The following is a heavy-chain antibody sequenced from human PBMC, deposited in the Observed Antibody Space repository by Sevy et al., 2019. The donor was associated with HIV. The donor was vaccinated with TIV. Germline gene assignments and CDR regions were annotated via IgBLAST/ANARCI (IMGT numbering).Heavy chain of an antibody. Sequence: GGSLRLSCAASGFTFSSYGMHWVRQAPGKGLEWVAFIRYDGSNKYYPDSVKGRFTISRDNSKNTLYLQMNSLRAEDTAVYYCAKDRSAQLGSGSYYNALDYWGQGTLVTVSS. V-gene: IGHV3-30*02. CDR2: IRYDGSNK. D-gene: IGHD3-10*01. CDR3: AKDRSAQLGSGSYYNALDY. J-gene: IGHJ4*02. CDR1: GFTFSSYG.